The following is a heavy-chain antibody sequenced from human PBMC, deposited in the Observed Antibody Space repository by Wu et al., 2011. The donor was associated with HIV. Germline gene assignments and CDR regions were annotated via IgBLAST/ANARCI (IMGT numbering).Heavy chain of an antibody. CDR2: IIPIFGTT. V-gene: IGHV1-69*14. CDR1: GGTFNSYG. Sequence: QVQLVQSGAAVKKPGSSVKVSCKASGGTFNSYGITWVRQAPGQGLEWMGRIIPIFGTTNSAQKFQGRVTITADKSTGTAYMELNSLRSEDTAVYYCATTYSGSYYGTLDHWGQGTLVTVSS. D-gene: IGHD1-26*01. CDR3: ATTYSGSYYGTLDH. J-gene: IGHJ4*02.